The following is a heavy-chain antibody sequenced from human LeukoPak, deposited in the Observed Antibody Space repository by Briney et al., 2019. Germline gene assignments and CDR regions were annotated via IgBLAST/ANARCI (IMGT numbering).Heavy chain of an antibody. V-gene: IGHV3-11*04. CDR1: GFTFSDYY. J-gene: IGHJ4*02. D-gene: IGHD3-9*01. CDR3: ARVRSVLRYFDWLPDYFDY. Sequence: GGSLRLSCAASGFTFSDYYMSWIRQAPGKGLKWVSYISSSGSTIYYADSVKGRFTISRDNAKNSLYLQMNSLRAEDTAVYYCARVRSVLRYFDWLPDYFDYWGQGTQVTVSS. CDR2: ISSSGSTI.